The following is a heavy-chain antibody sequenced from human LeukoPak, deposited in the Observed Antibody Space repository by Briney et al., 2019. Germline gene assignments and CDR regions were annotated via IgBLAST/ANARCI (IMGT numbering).Heavy chain of an antibody. D-gene: IGHD2-21*01. CDR1: GFTFSSYS. V-gene: IGHV3-21*01. J-gene: IGHJ4*02. CDR2: ISSSSSYI. CDR3: ARGGVVNGKYYFDY. Sequence: GGSLRLSCAASGFTFSSYSMNWVRQAPGKGLEWVSSISSSSSYIYYADSVKGRFTISRDNAKNSLYLQMNSLGAEDTALYYCARGGVVNGKYYFDYWGQGTLVTVSS.